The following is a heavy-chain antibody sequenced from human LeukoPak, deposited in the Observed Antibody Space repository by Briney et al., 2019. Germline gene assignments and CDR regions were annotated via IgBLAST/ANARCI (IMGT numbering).Heavy chain of an antibody. CDR3: ARGDGRYSSSRDY. CDR2: ISSSSTI. CDR1: GFTFSSYS. D-gene: IGHD6-13*01. J-gene: IGHJ4*02. V-gene: IGHV3-48*04. Sequence: GGSLRLSCAASGFTFSSYSMNWVRQAPGKGLEWVSYISSSSTIYYADSVKGRFTISRDNAKNSLYLQMNSLRAEDTAVYYCARGDGRYSSSRDYWGQGTLVTVSS.